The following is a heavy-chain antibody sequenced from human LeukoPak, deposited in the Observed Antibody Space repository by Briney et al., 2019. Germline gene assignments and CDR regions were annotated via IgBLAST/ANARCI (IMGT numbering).Heavy chain of an antibody. J-gene: IGHJ3*02. Sequence: GGSLRLSCAASGFTLSAYYMSWIRQAPGQGLEWVSYVSSGGSAIHYADSVKGRFTISRDNAKNSLYLEMNSLRVEDTAVYYCARDQWELRQSTFDIWGQGTMVTVSS. CDR2: VSSGGSAI. V-gene: IGHV3-11*01. CDR1: GFTLSAYY. D-gene: IGHD1-26*01. CDR3: ARDQWELRQSTFDI.